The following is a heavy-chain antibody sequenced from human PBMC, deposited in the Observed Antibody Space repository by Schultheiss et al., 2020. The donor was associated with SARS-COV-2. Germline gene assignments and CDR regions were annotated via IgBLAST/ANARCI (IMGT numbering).Heavy chain of an antibody. Sequence: GGSLRLSCAASGFTFSSYAMSWVRQAPGKGLEWVGRIKSKTDGGTTDYAAPVKGRFTISRDDSKNTLYLQMNSLKTEDTAVYYCTTVWFGYYDSSGYPISPFWGQGTLVTVSS. J-gene: IGHJ4*02. D-gene: IGHD3-22*01. CDR3: TTVWFGYYDSSGYPISPF. CDR2: IKSKTDGGTT. CDR1: GFTFSSYA. V-gene: IGHV3-15*01.